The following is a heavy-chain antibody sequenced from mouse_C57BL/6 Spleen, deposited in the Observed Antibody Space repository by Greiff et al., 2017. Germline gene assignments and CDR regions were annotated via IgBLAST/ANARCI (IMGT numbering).Heavy chain of an antibody. Sequence: VQRVESDAELVKPGASVKISCKVSGYTFTDHTIHWTKQRPEQGLEWIGYIYPRDGSTKYNEKFKGKATLTADKSSSTAYMQLNSLTSEDSAVYFCARLASKGGFFDYWGQGTTLTVSS. V-gene: IGHV1-78*01. CDR2: IYPRDGST. D-gene: IGHD2-10*02. CDR3: ARLASKGGFFDY. CDR1: GYTFTDHT. J-gene: IGHJ2*01.